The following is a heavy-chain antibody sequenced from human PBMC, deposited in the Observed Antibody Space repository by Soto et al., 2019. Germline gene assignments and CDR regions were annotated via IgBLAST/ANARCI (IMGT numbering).Heavy chain of an antibody. D-gene: IGHD3-16*02. CDR1: GFTFSSYA. Sequence: GGSLRLSCAASGFTFSSYAMSWVRQAPGKGLEWVSAIGGSGGSTYYADSVKGRFTISRDNSKNTLYLQMNSLRAEDTAVYYWAKGPLYRKQRYFDYWGQGTLVTVSS. V-gene: IGHV3-23*01. CDR3: AKGPLYRKQRYFDY. J-gene: IGHJ4*02. CDR2: IGGSGGST.